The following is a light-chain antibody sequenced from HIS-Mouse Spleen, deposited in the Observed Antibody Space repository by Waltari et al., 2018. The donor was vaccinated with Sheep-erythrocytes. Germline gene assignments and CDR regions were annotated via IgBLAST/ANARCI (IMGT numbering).Light chain of an antibody. J-gene: IGLJ3*02. CDR2: EGS. Sequence: QSALTQPASVSGSPGQSITISCTGTSSDVGSYNLVSWYQQHPGKAPKLMIYEGSKRPSGVSNRFPGSKSGNMASLTISGLQAEDEADYYCCSYAGSSTPWVFGGGTKLTVL. CDR3: CSYAGSSTPWV. V-gene: IGLV2-23*01. CDR1: SSDVGSYNL.